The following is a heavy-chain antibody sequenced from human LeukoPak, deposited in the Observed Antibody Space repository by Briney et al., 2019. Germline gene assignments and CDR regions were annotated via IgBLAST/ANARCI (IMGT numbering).Heavy chain of an antibody. CDR3: ARGGIAAAGTIDY. V-gene: IGHV4-34*01. Sequence: PSETLSLTCAVYGGSFSGCYWSWIRQPPGKGLEWIGEINHSGSTNYNPSLKSRVTTSVDTSKNQFSLKLSSVTAADTAVYYCARGGIAAAGTIDYWGQGTLVTVSS. CDR2: INHSGST. J-gene: IGHJ4*02. CDR1: GGSFSGCY. D-gene: IGHD6-13*01.